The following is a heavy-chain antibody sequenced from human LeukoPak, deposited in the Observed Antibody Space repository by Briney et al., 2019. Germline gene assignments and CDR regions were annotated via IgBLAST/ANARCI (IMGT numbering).Heavy chain of an antibody. V-gene: IGHV3-74*01. CDR2: INTDGSST. CDR1: VFSSTSYW. D-gene: IGHD6-6*01. CDR3: ARVRSIAAPGPFDY. Sequence: GSLRLSCVPPVFSSTSYWRRWVSQAPGKGMGWVSRINTDGSSTSYADSVKGRFTISRDNAKNTLYLQMNSLRAEDTAVYYCARVRSIAAPGPFDYWGQGTLVTVSS. J-gene: IGHJ4*02.